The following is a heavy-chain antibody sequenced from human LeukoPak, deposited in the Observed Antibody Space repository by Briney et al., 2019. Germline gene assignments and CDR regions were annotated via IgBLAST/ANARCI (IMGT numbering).Heavy chain of an antibody. CDR1: GYTFTGYY. CDR2: INPNSGGT. V-gene: IGHV1-2*02. Sequence: ASVKVSCKASGYTFTGYYMHWVRQAPGQGLEWMGWINPNSGGTNYAQKFQGRVTMTRDTSISTAYMELSRLRSDDTAVYYCARDEQWLVQRNFDYWGQGALVTVSS. J-gene: IGHJ4*02. CDR3: ARDEQWLVQRNFDY. D-gene: IGHD6-19*01.